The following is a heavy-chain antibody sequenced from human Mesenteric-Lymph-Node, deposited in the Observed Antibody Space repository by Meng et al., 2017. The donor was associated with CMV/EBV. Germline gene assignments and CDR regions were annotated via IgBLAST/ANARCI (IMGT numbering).Heavy chain of an antibody. CDR1: GYTFTSNG. CDR3: ATSTATTSNYRRVWNL. V-gene: IGHV1-69*04. Sequence: SVKVSCKASGYTFTSNGISWVRQAPGQGLEWMGRVIPILNMADSAHNFQGRVTIIADRSTSTVYLELTSLRSDDTAVYYCATSTATTSNYRRVWNLWGQGTEVTVSS. D-gene: IGHD1-1*01. CDR2: VIPILNMA. J-gene: IGHJ4*02.